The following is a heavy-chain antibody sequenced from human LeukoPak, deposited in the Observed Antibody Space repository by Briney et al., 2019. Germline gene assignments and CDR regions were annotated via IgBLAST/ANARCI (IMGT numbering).Heavy chain of an antibody. CDR2: IYYSESA. J-gene: IGHJ3*02. V-gene: IGHV4-30-4*08. CDR1: GASITSGDYY. Sequence: SETLSLTCTVSGASITSGDYYWSWIRQPPGKGLEWIGYIYYSESAYYNPSLMSRLTISIDTSKNQFSLKLSSVTAADTAVYYCARGRKRFLEWLLYPRALDIWGQGTMVTVSS. D-gene: IGHD3-3*01. CDR3: ARGRKRFLEWLLYPRALDI.